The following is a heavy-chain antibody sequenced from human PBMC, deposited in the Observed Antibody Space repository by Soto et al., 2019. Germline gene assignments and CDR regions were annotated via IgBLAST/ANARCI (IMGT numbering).Heavy chain of an antibody. Sequence: GGSLRLSCAASGFSFSTYAMTWVRQAPGKGLEWVSAISASGGDTYYADSVKGRSTISRDNSQNTLFLQMKNLRADDTAVHYCVKEIIIFGVVVFDYWGQGTLVTVSS. CDR1: GFSFSTYA. J-gene: IGHJ4*02. CDR2: ISASGGDT. D-gene: IGHD3-3*01. V-gene: IGHV3-23*01. CDR3: VKEIIIFGVVVFDY.